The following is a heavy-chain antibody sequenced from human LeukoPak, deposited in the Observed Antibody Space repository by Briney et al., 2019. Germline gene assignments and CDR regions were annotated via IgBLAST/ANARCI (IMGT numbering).Heavy chain of an antibody. D-gene: IGHD2-15*01. CDR3: ARASYCSDGSCYSDY. CDR1: GYTFTSYS. V-gene: IGHV1-18*01. J-gene: IGHJ4*02. CDR2: ISAYNGNT. Sequence: ASVKVSCKASGYTFTSYSISWVRQAPGQGLEWMGWISAYNGNTISAQKVKGRVTMTTDTSTSTAYMELRSLKSDDTAVYYCARASYCSDGSCYSDYCGQGTLVTVSS.